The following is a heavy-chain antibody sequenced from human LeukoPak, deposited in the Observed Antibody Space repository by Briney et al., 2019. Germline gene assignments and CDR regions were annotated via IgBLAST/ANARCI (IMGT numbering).Heavy chain of an antibody. CDR3: ARVLGYCSSTSCPPVDYYYGMDV. J-gene: IGHJ6*02. D-gene: IGHD2-2*01. V-gene: IGHV3-30*02. Sequence: GGSLRLSCAASGFTFSSYGMHWVRQAPGKGLEWVAFIRYDGSNKYYADSVKGRFTISRDNSKNTLYLQMNSLRAEDTAVYYCARVLGYCSSTSCPPVDYYYGMDVWGQGTTVTVSS. CDR1: GFTFSSYG. CDR2: IRYDGSNK.